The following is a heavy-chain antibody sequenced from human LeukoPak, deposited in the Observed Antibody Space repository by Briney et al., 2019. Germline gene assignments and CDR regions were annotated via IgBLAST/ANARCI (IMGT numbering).Heavy chain of an antibody. CDR3: ARDPPRYCSSTSCYSWFDP. D-gene: IGHD2-2*02. Sequence: SVKVSCKASGGTFSSYAISWVRQAPGQGLEWMGGIIPISGTANYAQKFQGRVTITADESTSTAYMELSSLRSEDTAVYYCARDPPRYCSSTSCYSWFDPWGQGTLVTVSS. CDR2: IIPISGTA. CDR1: GGTFSSYA. J-gene: IGHJ5*02. V-gene: IGHV1-69*13.